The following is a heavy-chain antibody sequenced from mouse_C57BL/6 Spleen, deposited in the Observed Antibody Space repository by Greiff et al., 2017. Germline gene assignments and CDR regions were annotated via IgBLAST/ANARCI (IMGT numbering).Heavy chain of an antibody. CDR1: GFNIKNTY. CDR2: IDPANGNT. Sequence: VQLQQSVAELVRPGASVKLSCTASGFNIKNTYMHWVKQRPEQGLEWIGRIDPANGNTKYAPKFQGKATITADTSSNTAYLQLSSLTSEDAAIYCCAKLAGTRAMDYWGQGTSVTVAS. V-gene: IGHV14-3*01. CDR3: AKLAGTRAMDY. J-gene: IGHJ4*01. D-gene: IGHD4-1*01.